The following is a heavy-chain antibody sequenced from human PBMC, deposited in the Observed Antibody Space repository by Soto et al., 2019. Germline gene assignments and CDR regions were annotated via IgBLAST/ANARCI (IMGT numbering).Heavy chain of an antibody. J-gene: IGHJ6*02. V-gene: IGHV1-58*01. CDR3: AAAHRKAVAAYYYHYGMDV. CDR1: GFTFTSSA. Sequence: GSSVKVSCKSSGFTFTSSAVQWVRQARGQRLEWIGWIVVGSGNTNYAQKFQARVTITSDMSTSTAYMELSSLRYEATAVYYCAAAHRKAVAAYYYHYGMDVWG. D-gene: IGHD6-19*01. CDR2: IVVGSGNT.